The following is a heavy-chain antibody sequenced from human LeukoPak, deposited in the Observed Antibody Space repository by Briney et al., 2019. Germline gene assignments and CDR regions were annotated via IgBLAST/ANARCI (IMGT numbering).Heavy chain of an antibody. CDR2: INAGNGNT. CDR3: ARGGQWLIPFGY. D-gene: IGHD6-19*01. CDR1: GYTFTIYA. V-gene: IGHV1-3*01. J-gene: IGHJ4*02. Sequence: ASVKVSCTASGYTFTIYAMHWVRQAPGQRLEWMGWINAGNGNTKYSQKFQGRVTITRDTSASTAYMELSSLRSEDTAVYYCARGGQWLIPFGYWGQGTLVTVSS.